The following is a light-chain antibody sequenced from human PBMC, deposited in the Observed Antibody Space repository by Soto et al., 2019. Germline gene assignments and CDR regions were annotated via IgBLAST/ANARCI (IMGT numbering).Light chain of an antibody. Sequence: QSARTQPRSVSRSPGQSVTISCTGTSSDVGGYNYVSWYQQHPGKAPKLMIYDVTKRPSGVPDRFSGSKSGNTASLTISGLQADDESDYYCCSYASSYTWVFGGGTKLTLL. J-gene: IGLJ3*02. CDR1: SSDVGGYNY. V-gene: IGLV2-11*01. CDR3: CSYASSYTWV. CDR2: DVT.